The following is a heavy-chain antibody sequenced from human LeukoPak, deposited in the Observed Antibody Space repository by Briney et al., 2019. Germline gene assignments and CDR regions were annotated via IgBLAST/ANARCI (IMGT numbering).Heavy chain of an antibody. CDR2: IFYSGST. CDR3: ARFDSSGYYYFDY. J-gene: IGHJ4*02. V-gene: IGHV4-31*03. D-gene: IGHD3-22*01. CDR1: GGSISSGGYY. Sequence: SQTLSLTCTVSGGSISSGGYYWSWIRQHPGKGLEWIGFIFYSGSTYYNPSLKSRLTISVDTSKNQFSLKLSSVTAADTAVYYCARFDSSGYYYFDYWGQGTLVTVSS.